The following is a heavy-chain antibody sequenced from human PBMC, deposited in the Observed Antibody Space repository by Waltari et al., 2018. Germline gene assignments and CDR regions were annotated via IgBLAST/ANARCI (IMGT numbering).Heavy chain of an antibody. J-gene: IGHJ4*02. D-gene: IGHD3-10*01. V-gene: IGHV4-59*01. CDR3: ARGDTSNWFASYFDF. Sequence: QVRLQESGPGLVKPSETLSPTCTVSAASISSYSWSWIRQPPGQGLEWIAYIYFSGSTSYNPSLKSRVAISGDTSKKQFSLRLSSVTAADTAVYYCARGDTSNWFASYFDFWGQGILVSVSS. CDR1: AASISSYS. CDR2: IYFSGST.